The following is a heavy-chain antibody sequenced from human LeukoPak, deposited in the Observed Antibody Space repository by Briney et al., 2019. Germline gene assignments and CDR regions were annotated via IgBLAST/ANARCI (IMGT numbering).Heavy chain of an antibody. CDR1: GFTFSNAW. D-gene: IGHD6-19*01. CDR2: IKRKTDGGTT. J-gene: IGHJ4*02. V-gene: IGHV3-15*01. Sequence: GGPLRHSCAASGFTFSNAWMSWVRPAPGKGLGWVCRIKRKTDGGTTDYAAPVKGRFTISRDDSKNTLYLQMNSLKTEDTAVYYCTTYSSGWYSDYWGQGTRVTVSS. CDR3: TTYSSGWYSDY.